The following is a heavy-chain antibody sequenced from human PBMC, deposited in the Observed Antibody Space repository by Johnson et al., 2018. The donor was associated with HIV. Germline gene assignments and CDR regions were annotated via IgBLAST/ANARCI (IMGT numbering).Heavy chain of an antibody. D-gene: IGHD6-6*01. CDR1: GFTFDDYG. J-gene: IGHJ3*02. CDR2: IRYDGSNK. V-gene: IGHV3-30*02. Sequence: VQLVESGGGVVRPGGSLRLSCAASGFTFDDYGMSWVRQAPGKGLEWVAFIRYDGSNKYYADSVKGRFTISRDNSKNSLYLQMNSLRAEDTAVYYCARCDSSSPLRAFDIWGQGTMVTVSS. CDR3: ARCDSSSPLRAFDI.